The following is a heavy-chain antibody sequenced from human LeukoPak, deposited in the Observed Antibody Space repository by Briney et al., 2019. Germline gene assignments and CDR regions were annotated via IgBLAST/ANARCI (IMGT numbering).Heavy chain of an antibody. CDR1: GFAFSSYA. J-gene: IGHJ4*02. D-gene: IGHD2-2*01. CDR3: AKGVAVLFSTSWFFDS. CDR2: ISDSGTTT. V-gene: IGHV3-23*01. Sequence: PGGSLRLSCAASGFAFSSYAMSWVRQAPGKGLEWVSGISDSGTTTYYADSVKGRFTISRDNSNDAVHLQMTGLRADDTAVYFCAKGVAVLFSTSWFFDSWGQGALVAVSS.